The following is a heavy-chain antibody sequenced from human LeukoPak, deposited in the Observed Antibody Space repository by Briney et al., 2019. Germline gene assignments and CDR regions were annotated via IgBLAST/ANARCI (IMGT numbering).Heavy chain of an antibody. V-gene: IGHV4-34*01. D-gene: IGHD3-22*01. CDR3: ARGGGRVVVIGYYYMDV. CDR1: GGSFSGYY. J-gene: IGHJ6*03. CDR2: INHSGST. Sequence: SETLSLTCAVYGGSFSGYYWNWIRQPPGKGLEWIGEINHSGSTNYNPSLKSRVTISVDTSKNQFSLKLSSVTAADTAVYYCARGGGRVVVIGYYYMDVWGKGTTVTVSS.